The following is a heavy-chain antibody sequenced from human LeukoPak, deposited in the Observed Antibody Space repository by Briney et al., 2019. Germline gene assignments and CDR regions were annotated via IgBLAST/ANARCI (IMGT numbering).Heavy chain of an antibody. CDR2: ISGSGSST. V-gene: IGHV3-23*01. Sequence: PGGSLRLSCAASGFTFSNYGMTWVRQAPGKGLEWVSAISGSGSSTYYADSVKGRFTISRDNSKNTLYLQMNSLRAEDTAVYYCAKDNRPVVAASVTDYWGQGTLVTVSS. J-gene: IGHJ4*02. CDR3: AKDNRPVVAASVTDY. CDR1: GFTFSNYG. D-gene: IGHD2-15*01.